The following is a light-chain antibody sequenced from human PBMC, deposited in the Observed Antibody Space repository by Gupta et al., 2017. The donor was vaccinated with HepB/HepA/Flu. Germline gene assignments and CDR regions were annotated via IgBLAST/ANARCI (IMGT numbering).Light chain of an antibody. CDR3: QQRSNWPPIT. Sequence: EIVLTQSPATLYLSPGERATLSCRASQSVSSYLAWYQQKPGQAPRLLIYDASNRATGIPVRFSGSGSGTDLTLTISSREPEDFAGYYCQQRSNWPPITFGQGTRLEIK. CDR1: QSVSSY. CDR2: DAS. V-gene: IGKV3-11*01. J-gene: IGKJ5*01.